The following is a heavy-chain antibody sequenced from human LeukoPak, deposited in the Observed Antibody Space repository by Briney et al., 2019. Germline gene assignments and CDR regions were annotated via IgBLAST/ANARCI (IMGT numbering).Heavy chain of an antibody. J-gene: IGHJ1*01. V-gene: IGHV1-69*05. CDR2: IIPIFGTA. D-gene: IGHD1-7*01. Sequence: ASVKVSCKASGGTFSSYAISWVRQAPGQGLEWMGGIIPIFGTANYVQKFQGRVTITTDESTSTAYMELSSLRSEDTAVYYCARGLELHSGYFQHGRQGTLVTVSS. CDR3: ARGLELHSGYFQH. CDR1: GGTFSSYA.